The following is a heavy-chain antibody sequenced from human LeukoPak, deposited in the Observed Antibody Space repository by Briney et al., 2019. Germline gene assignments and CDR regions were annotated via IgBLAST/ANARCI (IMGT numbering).Heavy chain of an antibody. J-gene: IGHJ4*02. V-gene: IGHV1-69*13. Sequence: SVKVSCKASGGTFSSYAISWVRQAPGQGLEWMGGIIPIFGTANYAQKFQGRDTITADESTSTAYMELSSLRSEDTAVYYCARDRRGLQLPYFDYWGQGTLVTVSS. CDR2: IIPIFGTA. D-gene: IGHD1-1*01. CDR3: ARDRRGLQLPYFDY. CDR1: GGTFSSYA.